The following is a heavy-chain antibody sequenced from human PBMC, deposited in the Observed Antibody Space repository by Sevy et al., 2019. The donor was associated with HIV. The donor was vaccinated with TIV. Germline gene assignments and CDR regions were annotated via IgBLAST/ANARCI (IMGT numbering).Heavy chain of an antibody. CDR1: GFSFMPYA. Sequence: GGSLRLSCAASGFSFMPYAMSWVRQAPGKGLEWVSGISGSSGLTYYADSVKGRFTISRDNSKNTLYLQMKNLRADDTAVYYCAKGTVAAPVGNYFDHGGHGALVTVSS. CDR2: ISGSSGLT. J-gene: IGHJ4*03. D-gene: IGHD6-25*01. CDR3: AKGTVAAPVGNYFDH. V-gene: IGHV3-23*01.